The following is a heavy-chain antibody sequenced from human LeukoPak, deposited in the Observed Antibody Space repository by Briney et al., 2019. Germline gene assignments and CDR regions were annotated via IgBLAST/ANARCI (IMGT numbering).Heavy chain of an antibody. CDR2: IYYSGST. Sequence: PSQTLSLTCTVSGGSISSGDYYWSWIRQPPGKGQEWIGYIYYSGSTYYNPSLKSRVTISVDTSKNQFSLKLSSVTAADTAVYYCAREAGLRLGELSFDYWGQGTLVTVSS. CDR1: GGSISSGDYY. D-gene: IGHD3-16*02. CDR3: AREAGLRLGELSFDY. V-gene: IGHV4-30-4*01. J-gene: IGHJ4*02.